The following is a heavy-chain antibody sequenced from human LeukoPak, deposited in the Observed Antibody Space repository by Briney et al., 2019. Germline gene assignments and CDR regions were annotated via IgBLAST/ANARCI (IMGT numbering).Heavy chain of an antibody. CDR1: GFTFSSYS. D-gene: IGHD1-26*01. Sequence: GGSLRLSCAASGFTFSSYSMNWVRQAPGKGLEWVSSISSSSSYIYYADSVKGRFTISRDNAKNSLYLQMNSLRAEDTAVYYCASSIVGAGDYWGQGTLVTVSS. V-gene: IGHV3-21*01. J-gene: IGHJ4*02. CDR3: ASSIVGAGDY. CDR2: ISSSSSYI.